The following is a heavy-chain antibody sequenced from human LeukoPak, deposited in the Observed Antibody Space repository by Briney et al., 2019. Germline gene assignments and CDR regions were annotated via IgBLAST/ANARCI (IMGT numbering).Heavy chain of an antibody. CDR2: ISGSSSSSDGGAI. Sequence: GGSLRLSCTASGFTFSTYSMNWVRQAPGRGLKWVSYISGSSSSSDGGAIQYADSVKGRFTISRDNDKNSLYLQMNSLRDEDTAVYFCSRVGSSGWPNYFDSWGQGTLVTVSS. V-gene: IGHV3-48*02. J-gene: IGHJ4*02. CDR1: GFTFSTYS. CDR3: SRVGSSGWPNYFDS. D-gene: IGHD6-19*01.